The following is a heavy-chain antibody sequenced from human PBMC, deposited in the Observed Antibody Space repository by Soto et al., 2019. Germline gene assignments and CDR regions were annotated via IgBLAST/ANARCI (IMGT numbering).Heavy chain of an antibody. D-gene: IGHD5-12*01. CDR3: ARDLGSGYDPGDY. V-gene: IGHV1-69*14. Sequence: QVQPVQSGAEVKKPGSSVKVSCKTSGDIFSGYSISWVRQAPGQGLEWMGGIIPIFGTTNYAQRFHGRVTITADKSTSTVYMELYSLKSEDTAVYYCARDLGSGYDPGDYWGQGTLVTVSS. J-gene: IGHJ4*02. CDR2: IIPIFGTT. CDR1: GDIFSGYS.